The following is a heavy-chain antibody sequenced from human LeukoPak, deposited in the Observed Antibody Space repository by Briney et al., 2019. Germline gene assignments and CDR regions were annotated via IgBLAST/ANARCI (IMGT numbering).Heavy chain of an antibody. V-gene: IGHV3-23*01. CDR1: GFTFSSYS. D-gene: IGHD2-15*01. Sequence: GGSLRLSCAASGFTFSSYSISWVRQTPGKGLECVSAISGSGGSTYYADSVKGRFTISRDNSKNTLYLQMNSLRAEDSAVYYCAKRGYCSGGSCAYYYYYAMDVWGQGTTVAASS. CDR2: ISGSGGST. J-gene: IGHJ6*02. CDR3: AKRGYCSGGSCAYYYYYAMDV.